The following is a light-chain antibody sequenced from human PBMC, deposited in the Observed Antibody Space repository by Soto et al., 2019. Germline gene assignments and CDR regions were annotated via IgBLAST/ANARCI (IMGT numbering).Light chain of an antibody. CDR2: RNN. CDR1: SSNIGSNY. J-gene: IGLJ1*01. Sequence: QSELTQPPSASGTPGQRVTISCFGSSSNIGSNYVYWYQQLPGTAPKLLIYRNNQRPSGVPDRFSGSKSGTSASLAISGLRSEDEADYYCAAWDDSLSGYVFGTGTKVTVL. V-gene: IGLV1-47*01. CDR3: AAWDDSLSGYV.